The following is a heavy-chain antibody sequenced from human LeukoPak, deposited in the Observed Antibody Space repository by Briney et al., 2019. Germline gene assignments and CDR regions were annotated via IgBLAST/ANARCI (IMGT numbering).Heavy chain of an antibody. D-gene: IGHD1-26*01. V-gene: IGHV3-21*06. CDR1: GFTFSDYW. J-gene: IGHJ4*02. Sequence: GGSLRLSCAASGFTFSDYWMTWVRQAPGKGLVWVSSISTSSSYIYFADSVKGRFTISRDNAKNSLHLQMNSLRAEDTAIYYCARSPSGRYSLIGFLENWGQGTLVTVSS. CDR3: ARSPSGRYSLIGFLEN. CDR2: ISTSSSYI.